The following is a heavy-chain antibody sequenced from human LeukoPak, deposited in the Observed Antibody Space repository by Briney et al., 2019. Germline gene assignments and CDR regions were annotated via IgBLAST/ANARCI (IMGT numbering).Heavy chain of an antibody. CDR2: ISGSGGST. Sequence: GGPLRLSCAAPGFTFSSYAMSCVRQAPGKGLEWVSAISGSGGSTYYADSVKGRFTISRDNSKNTLYLQMNSLRAEDTAVYYCAKVMERDYPEKYYFDYWGQGTLVTVSS. CDR1: GFTFSSYA. CDR3: AKVMERDYPEKYYFDY. J-gene: IGHJ4*02. V-gene: IGHV3-23*01. D-gene: IGHD4-11*01.